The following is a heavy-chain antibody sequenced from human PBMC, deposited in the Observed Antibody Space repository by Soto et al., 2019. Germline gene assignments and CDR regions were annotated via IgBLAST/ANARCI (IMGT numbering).Heavy chain of an antibody. V-gene: IGHV3-9*01. CDR2: ISWNSGSI. CDR1: GFTFDDYA. D-gene: IGHD6-19*01. CDR3: AKDLGVAGTGPFDY. J-gene: IGHJ4*02. Sequence: EVQLVESGGGLVQPGRSLRLSCAASGFTFDDYAMHWVRQAPGKGLEWVSGISWNSGSIGYADSVKGRFTISRDNAKNSLYLQMNSLRAEDTALYYCAKDLGVAGTGPFDYWGQGTLVTVSS.